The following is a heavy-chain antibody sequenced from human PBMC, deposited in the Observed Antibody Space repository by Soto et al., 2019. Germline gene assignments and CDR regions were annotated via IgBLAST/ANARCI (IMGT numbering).Heavy chain of an antibody. D-gene: IGHD3-3*01. CDR2: IYSGGST. J-gene: IGHJ6*02. Sequence: GGSLRLSCAASGFTVSSNYMSWVRQAPGKGLEWVSVIYSGGSTYYADSVKGRFTISRDNSKNTLYLQMNSLRAEDTAVYYCARDSFWSGYYYYYGMDVWGQGTTVTVSS. CDR1: GFTVSSNY. CDR3: ARDSFWSGYYYYYGMDV. V-gene: IGHV3-66*01.